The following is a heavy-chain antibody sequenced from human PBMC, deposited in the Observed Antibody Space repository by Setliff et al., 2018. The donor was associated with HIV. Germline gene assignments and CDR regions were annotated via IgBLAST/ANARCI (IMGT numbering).Heavy chain of an antibody. CDR3: ARRGGSYPHDAFDI. CDR2: IYYSGST. Sequence: PSETLSLTCTVSGGSISSSSYYWGWIRQPPGKGLEWIGSIYYSGSTYYNPSLKSRVTISVDTSRNQFSLKLSSVTAADTAVYYCARRGGSYPHDAFDIWGQGTMVTVSS. V-gene: IGHV4-39*01. CDR1: GGSISSSSYY. J-gene: IGHJ3*02. D-gene: IGHD1-26*01.